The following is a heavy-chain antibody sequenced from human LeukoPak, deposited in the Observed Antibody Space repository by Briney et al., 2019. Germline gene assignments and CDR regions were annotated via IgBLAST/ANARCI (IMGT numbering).Heavy chain of an antibody. CDR3: ARDLPRVYGSGSSIYAHPSGDYGMDV. Sequence: PSQTLSLTCTVSGGSISSGDYYWSWIRQPPGKGLEWIGYIYYSGSTYYNPSLKSRVTISVDTSKNQFSLKLSSVTAADTAVYYCARDLPRVYGSGSSIYAHPSGDYGMDVWGQGTTVTVSS. V-gene: IGHV4-30-4*01. CDR2: IYYSGST. J-gene: IGHJ6*02. CDR1: GGSISSGDYY. D-gene: IGHD3-10*01.